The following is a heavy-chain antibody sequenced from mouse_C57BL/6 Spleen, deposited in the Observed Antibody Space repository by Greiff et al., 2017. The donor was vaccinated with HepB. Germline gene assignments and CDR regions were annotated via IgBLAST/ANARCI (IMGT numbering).Heavy chain of an antibody. Sequence: VQLQQSGPELVKPGASVKISCKASGYAFSSSWMNWVKQRPGKGLEWIGRIYPGDGDTNYNGKFKGKATLTADKSSSTAYMQLSSLTSEESAVYFCARGLGPDYWGQGTTLTVSS. D-gene: IGHD4-1*01. V-gene: IGHV1-82*01. CDR1: GYAFSSSW. J-gene: IGHJ2*01. CDR2: IYPGDGDT. CDR3: ARGLGPDY.